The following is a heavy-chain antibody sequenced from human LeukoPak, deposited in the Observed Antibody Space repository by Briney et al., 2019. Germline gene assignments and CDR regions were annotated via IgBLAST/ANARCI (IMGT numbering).Heavy chain of an antibody. D-gene: IGHD3-16*01. Sequence: SETLSLTCTVSGGSISSGSYYGRWIRQPAGKGLEWIGRIYTSGSTNYNPPLKSRVHISVDTSKNQFSLKLSSVTAADTAVYYCARAVWGSFDYWGQGTLVTVSS. J-gene: IGHJ4*02. CDR2: IYTSGST. V-gene: IGHV4-61*02. CDR1: GGSISSGSYY. CDR3: ARAVWGSFDY.